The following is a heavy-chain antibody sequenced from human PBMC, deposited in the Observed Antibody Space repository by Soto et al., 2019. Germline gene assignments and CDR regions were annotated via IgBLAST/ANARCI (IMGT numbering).Heavy chain of an antibody. CDR3: VRWGGDIPFDS. Sequence: QVQVVQSGAEVKKPGASVKVSCKTSGYTFTSYYMHWVRQAPGQGLEWMGVINPSGGSTNYARQCKGRVTRRRDRSPGTVYMEWSSLRSDDTAVYDCVRWGGDIPFDSWGQGTLVTVSS. V-gene: IGHV1-46*03. CDR2: INPSGGST. D-gene: IGHD3-16*01. CDR1: GYTFTSYY. J-gene: IGHJ4*02.